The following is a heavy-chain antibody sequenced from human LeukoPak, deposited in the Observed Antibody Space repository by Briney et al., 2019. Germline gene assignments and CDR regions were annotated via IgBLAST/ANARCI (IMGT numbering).Heavy chain of an antibody. V-gene: IGHV3-48*01. CDR2: ISSSSSTI. J-gene: IGHJ4*02. Sequence: PGGSLRLSCAASGFTFSSYSMNWVRQAPGKGLEWVSYISSSSSTIYYADSVKGRFTISRDNAKNSLYLQMNSLRAEDTAVYYCARDEGSDYFDYWGQGTLVTVSS. CDR3: ARDEGSDYFDY. CDR1: GFTFSSYS.